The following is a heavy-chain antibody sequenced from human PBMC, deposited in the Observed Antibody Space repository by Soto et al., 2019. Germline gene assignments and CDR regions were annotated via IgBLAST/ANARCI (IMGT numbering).Heavy chain of an antibody. J-gene: IGHJ4*02. D-gene: IGHD6-19*01. CDR1: GFSLNARGVG. CDR3: SHTKTPHWLGPHFES. V-gene: IGHV2-5*02. Sequence: QITLKESGPTLVKPTQTLTLTCTFSGFSLNARGVGVGWIRQPPGKALEWLAVVYWDEDKWYSPSLKSRLTITKDTSKTQVVLTMTNMDPVDTATYYCSHTKTPHWLGPHFESWGQGTLVTVSS. CDR2: VYWDEDK.